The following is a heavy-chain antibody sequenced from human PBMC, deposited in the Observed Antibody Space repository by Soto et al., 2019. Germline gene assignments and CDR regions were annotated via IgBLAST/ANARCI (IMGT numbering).Heavy chain of an antibody. CDR3: AHRVLRTLFGLVPTTAIYFDF. J-gene: IGHJ4*02. Sequence: QITLNESGPTVVRPTETLTLTCRFSGFSLTTSGVGVGWIRQSPGKAPEWLALIYWDDDKRYSASLKSRLTITQDTSKHQVVLTVSDLDPKDTATYYCAHRVLRTLFGLVPTTAIYFDFWGQGTPVAVSS. CDR1: GFSLTTSGVG. D-gene: IGHD3-3*01. V-gene: IGHV2-5*02. CDR2: IYWDDDK.